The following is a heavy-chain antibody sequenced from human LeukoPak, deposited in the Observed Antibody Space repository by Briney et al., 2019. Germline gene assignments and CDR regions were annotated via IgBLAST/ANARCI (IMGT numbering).Heavy chain of an antibody. CDR3: ARDQGAVALAWDAFDI. V-gene: IGHV1-46*03. Sequence: GASVKASCKASGYTFTSYYMHWVRQGPGQGLEWMGIINPSGGSTSYAQKFQGRVTMTRDTSTSTVYMELSSLRSEDTAVYYCARDQGAVALAWDAFDIWGQGTMVTVSS. CDR1: GYTFTSYY. J-gene: IGHJ3*02. CDR2: INPSGGST. D-gene: IGHD6-19*01.